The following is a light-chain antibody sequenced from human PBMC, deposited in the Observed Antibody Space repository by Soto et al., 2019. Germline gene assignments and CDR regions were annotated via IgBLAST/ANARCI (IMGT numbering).Light chain of an antibody. Sequence: DVVMTQSPLSLPVTLGQPASISCRSSQSLVYSDGNAYVNWFHERPCQSPRRLIYKVSYRDSRVPDKLSGSGSGTDFTLKTSRVEAEDVGVSYCRQRTHWPPYTFGQGTKLEIK. CDR1: QSLVYSDGNAY. CDR3: RQRTHWPPYT. J-gene: IGKJ2*01. CDR2: KVS. V-gene: IGKV2-30*01.